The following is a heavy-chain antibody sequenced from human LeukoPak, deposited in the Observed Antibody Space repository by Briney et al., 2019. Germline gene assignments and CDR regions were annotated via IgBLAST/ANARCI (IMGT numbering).Heavy chain of an antibody. V-gene: IGHV3-23*01. J-gene: IGHJ5*02. CDR1: GFTFSSYA. CDR3: AKVGPRRLRFLEWSNYGNWFDP. D-gene: IGHD3-3*01. Sequence: GGSLRLSCAASGFTFSSYAMSWVRQAPGKGLEWVSAISGSGGSTYYADSVKGRFTISSDNSKNTLYLQMNSLRAGDTAVYYCAKVGPRRLRFLEWSNYGNWFDPWGQGTLVTVSS. CDR2: ISGSGGST.